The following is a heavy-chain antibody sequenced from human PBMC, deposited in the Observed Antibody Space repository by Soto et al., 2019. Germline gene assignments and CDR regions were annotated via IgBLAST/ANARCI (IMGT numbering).Heavy chain of an antibody. D-gene: IGHD3-10*01. CDR1: GFTFSSYA. CDR2: ISSNGGST. V-gene: IGHV3-64D*08. J-gene: IGHJ6*02. CDR3: VNLLWFGGNRYYYYGMDV. Sequence: GGSLRLSCSASGFTFSSYAMHWVRQAPGKGLEYVSAISSNGGSTYYADSVKGRFTISRDNSKNTLYLQMSSLRAEDTAVYYCVNLLWFGGNRYYYYGMDVWGQGTTVTVSS.